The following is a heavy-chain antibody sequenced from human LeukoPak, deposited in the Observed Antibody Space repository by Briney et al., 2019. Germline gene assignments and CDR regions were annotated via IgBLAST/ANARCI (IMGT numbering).Heavy chain of an antibody. Sequence: PSETLSLTCTASGGSISSSSYYWGWIRQPPGKGLEWIGSIYYSGSTYYNPSLKSRVTISVDTSENQFSLKLSSVTAADTAVYYCARTLGSSSRPFDYWGQGTLVTVSS. D-gene: IGHD6-6*01. CDR2: IYYSGST. V-gene: IGHV4-39*01. CDR3: ARTLGSSSRPFDY. CDR1: GGSISSSSYY. J-gene: IGHJ4*02.